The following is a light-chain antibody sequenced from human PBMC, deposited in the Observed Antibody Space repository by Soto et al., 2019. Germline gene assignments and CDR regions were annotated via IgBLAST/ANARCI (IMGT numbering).Light chain of an antibody. V-gene: IGKV3-15*01. J-gene: IGKJ1*01. CDR3: QQYNNWPRT. Sequence: IVMTQSPATLSLSPWGRPTLSCRASQSVSSNLAWYQQNLGQAPRLLIYGASTRATGIPLRFSGSGSGTEFTLTISSLQSEDFAVYYCQQYNNWPRTFGPGTKVDIK. CDR1: QSVSSN. CDR2: GAS.